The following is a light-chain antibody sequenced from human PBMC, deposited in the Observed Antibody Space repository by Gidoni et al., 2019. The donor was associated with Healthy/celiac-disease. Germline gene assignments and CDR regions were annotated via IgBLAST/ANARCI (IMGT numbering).Light chain of an antibody. J-gene: IGKJ4*01. CDR2: AAS. CDR3: QQSYSTPPNT. Sequence: IQMTQSPSSLSASVGDRVTITCRASQSISSYLNWYQQKPGKAPKLLIYAASRWQSGVPSRFSGSGSGTDFNRTISSLQPEEFATYYSQQSYSTPPNTCGGGTKVEIK. CDR1: QSISSY. V-gene: IGKV1-39*01.